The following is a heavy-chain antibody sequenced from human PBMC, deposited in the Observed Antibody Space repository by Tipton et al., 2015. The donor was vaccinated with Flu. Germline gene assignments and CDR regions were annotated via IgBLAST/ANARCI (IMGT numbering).Heavy chain of an antibody. V-gene: IGHV4-59*01. CDR3: ARTTFVTVDLREFYFDY. Sequence: TLSLTCTVSGVSISNSYWSWIRQPPGKGLEWIGCIHNSGNTNYSPSLKSRVTISADTSKNQFSLNLRSVTAADTAIYYCARTTFVTVDLREFYFDYWGQGTLVTVSS. CDR1: GVSISNSY. CDR2: IHNSGNT. D-gene: IGHD2/OR15-2a*01. J-gene: IGHJ4*02.